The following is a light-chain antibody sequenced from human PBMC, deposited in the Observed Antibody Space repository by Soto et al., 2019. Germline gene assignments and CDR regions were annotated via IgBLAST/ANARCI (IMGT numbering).Light chain of an antibody. V-gene: IGKV3-11*01. Sequence: EIVLTQSPATLSLSPGERASLSCRASQSVSTFLAWYQQKPGQAPRLLIYDASDRATGIPARFSGSGSGTDFTLTISGLEPDDFAVYYCQQRSSWPLTFGGRTKVEFK. CDR1: QSVSTF. CDR3: QQRSSWPLT. CDR2: DAS. J-gene: IGKJ4*01.